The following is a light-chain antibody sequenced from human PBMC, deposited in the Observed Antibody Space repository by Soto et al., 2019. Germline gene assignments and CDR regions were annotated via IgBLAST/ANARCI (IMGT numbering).Light chain of an antibody. CDR1: SSNIGAGYD. CDR3: QSYDDSLSGVV. Sequence: QSVLTQPPSVSGAPGQRVTISCTGSSSNIGAGYDVHWYQQLPGAAPKVLIFGNINRPPGVPDRFSGSKSGTSASLAITGLQAEDEADYYCQSYDDSLSGVVFGGGTKLTVL. CDR2: GNI. V-gene: IGLV1-40*01. J-gene: IGLJ3*02.